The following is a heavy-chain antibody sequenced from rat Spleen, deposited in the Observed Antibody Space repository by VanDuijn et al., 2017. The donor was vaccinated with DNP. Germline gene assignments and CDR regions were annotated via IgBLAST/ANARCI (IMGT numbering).Heavy chain of an antibody. V-gene: IGHV5-58*01. Sequence: EVQLVETGGGLVQPGRSLKLSCVASGFTFSSYWMYWIRQAPGKGLEWVSSINTDGGSTYYPDSVKGRFTISRNNAENTVYLQMNSLRSEDTATYYCAKSYGGYSEGVMDAWGQGASVTVSS. CDR3: AKSYGGYSEGVMDA. J-gene: IGHJ4*01. D-gene: IGHD1-11*01. CDR2: INTDGGST. CDR1: GFTFSSYW.